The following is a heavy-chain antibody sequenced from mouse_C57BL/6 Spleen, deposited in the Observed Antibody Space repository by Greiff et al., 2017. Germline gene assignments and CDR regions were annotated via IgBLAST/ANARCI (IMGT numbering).Heavy chain of an antibody. J-gene: IGHJ1*03. CDR2: INPNNGGT. D-gene: IGHD2-4*01. CDR1: GYTFTDYN. CDR3: AGSPDDYDDYWYFDV. Sequence: EVQLQESGPELVKPGASVKIPCKASGYTFTDYNMDWVKQSHGKSLEWIGDINPNNGGTIYNQKFKGKATLTVDKSSSTAYMELRSLTSEDTAVYYCAGSPDDYDDYWYFDVWGTGTTVTVSS. V-gene: IGHV1-18*01.